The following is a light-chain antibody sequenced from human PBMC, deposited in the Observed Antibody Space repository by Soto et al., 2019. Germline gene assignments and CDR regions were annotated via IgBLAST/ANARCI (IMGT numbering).Light chain of an antibody. CDR1: QSVRSHY. CDR3: QQYGSTPLT. CDR2: DAS. V-gene: IGKV3-20*01. J-gene: IGKJ4*01. Sequence: EIVLKQSPDTLSLSPGERATLSCRASQSVRSHYLAWYQQKPGQAPRFLIYDASSKATGIPDRFSGSGSGTDFTLTISRLEPEDFAVYYCQQYGSTPLTLGGGTKVDI.